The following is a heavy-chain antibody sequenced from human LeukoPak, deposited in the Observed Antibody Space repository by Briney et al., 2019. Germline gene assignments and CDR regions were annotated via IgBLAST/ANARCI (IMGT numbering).Heavy chain of an antibody. J-gene: IGHJ4*02. CDR1: GGSISNYY. CDR2: IYYSGTT. CDR3: ARGVYIAAAQYGY. Sequence: SETLSLTCTVSGGSISNYYLSWIRQPPGKGLEGMGYIYYSGTTNYKPSLKSRVTISVDTSKNPFSLKLNSVTAADTAVYYCARGVYIAAAQYGYWGQGTLVTVSS. V-gene: IGHV4-59*01. D-gene: IGHD6-13*01.